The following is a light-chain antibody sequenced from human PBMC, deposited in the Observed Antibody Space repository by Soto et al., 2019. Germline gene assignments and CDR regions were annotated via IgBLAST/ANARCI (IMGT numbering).Light chain of an antibody. CDR3: SSYAGSNNFV. J-gene: IGLJ2*01. Sequence: QSALTQPPSASGSPGQSVTISCTGTSSDVGGYNYVSWYQQHPGKAPKLMIYEVSKRPSGVPDRFSGSKSGNTAYLPVSGLQAEYDADYYCSSYAGSNNFVFGGGTKLNVL. CDR2: EVS. V-gene: IGLV2-8*01. CDR1: SSDVGGYNY.